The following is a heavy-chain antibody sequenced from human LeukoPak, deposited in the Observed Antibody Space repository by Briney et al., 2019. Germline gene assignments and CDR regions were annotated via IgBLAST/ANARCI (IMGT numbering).Heavy chain of an antibody. Sequence: SETLSLTCAVSGGSISSSSYCWGWIRPPPGKGPEWIGSIYYSGSTYYNPSLNSRVTISVDTSKNQFSLKLSSVAAAATAYYYCARHCSCTSCYTYFDSWGQGTLVTVSS. J-gene: IGHJ4*02. CDR2: IYYSGST. CDR3: ARHCSCTSCYTYFDS. V-gene: IGHV4-39*01. D-gene: IGHD2-2*01. CDR1: GGSISSSSYC.